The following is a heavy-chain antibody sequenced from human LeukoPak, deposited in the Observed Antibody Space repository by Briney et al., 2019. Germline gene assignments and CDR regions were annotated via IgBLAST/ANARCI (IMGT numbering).Heavy chain of an antibody. V-gene: IGHV3-9*01. CDR2: INWNTDDI. CDR1: GFNFYDYA. J-gene: IGHJ4*02. Sequence: PGRSLRLSCAASGFNFYDYALHWVRQVPGKGLQWVSGINWNTDDIGYADSVKGRFTISRDNAKNSVYLQMNSLRAEDTALYYCAKIHYFGSGSPDYWGRGTLVTVSS. D-gene: IGHD3-10*01. CDR3: AKIHYFGSGSPDY.